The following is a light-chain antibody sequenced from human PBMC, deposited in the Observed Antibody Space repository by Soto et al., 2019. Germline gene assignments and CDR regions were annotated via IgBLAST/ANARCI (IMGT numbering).Light chain of an antibody. CDR3: QSYDSSLSGWV. V-gene: IGLV1-40*01. CDR1: SSDIGAGYD. CDR2: GNS. J-gene: IGLJ3*02. Sequence: QSVLTQPPSVSGAPGQRVTISCIASSSDIGAGYDVHWYQQLPGTAPKLLIYGNSNRPSGVPDRFSGSKSGTSASLAITGLQAEDEADYYCQSYDSSLSGWVFGGGTKVTVL.